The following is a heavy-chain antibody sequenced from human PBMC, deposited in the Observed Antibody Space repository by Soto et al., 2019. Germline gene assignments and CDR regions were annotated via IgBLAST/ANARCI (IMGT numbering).Heavy chain of an antibody. V-gene: IGHV4-59*01. CDR2: IYYSGST. Sequence: QVQLQESGPGRVKPSETLSLTCTVSGGYISSYYWSWIRQPPGKGLEWIGYIYYSGSTNYNPSLKGRVTISVDTSKNQFSLKLSSVTAADTAVYYCARRAGKWAGYGMDVWGQGTTVTVSS. CDR3: ARRAGKWAGYGMDV. D-gene: IGHD1-26*01. CDR1: GGYISSYY. J-gene: IGHJ6*02.